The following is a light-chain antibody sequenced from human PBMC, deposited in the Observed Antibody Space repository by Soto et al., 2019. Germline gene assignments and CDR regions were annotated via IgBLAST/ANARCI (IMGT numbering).Light chain of an antibody. J-gene: IGKJ1*01. CDR3: QQYGSSRT. CDR2: DES. V-gene: IGKV3D-20*01. CDR1: QSVSNNY. Sequence: EIALTQSPATLSLSPGERATLSCGASQSVSNNYLAWYQQKPGLEPRLVIYDESNRATGIPDRFSGSGSGTDFTLTISRLEPEDFAVYFCQQYGSSRTFGQGTKVDIK.